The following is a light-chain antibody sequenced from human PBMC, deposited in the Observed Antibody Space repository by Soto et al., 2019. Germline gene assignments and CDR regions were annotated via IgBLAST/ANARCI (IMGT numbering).Light chain of an antibody. J-gene: IGKJ4*01. CDR1: QTISSW. Sequence: DIQMTQSPSTLSGSVGDRVTITCRASQTISSWLAWYQQKPGKAPKLLIYKASTLKSGVPSRFSGSGSGTEFTLTISSLQPDDFATYYGQQLNSYPITFGGGTKVDIK. CDR3: QQLNSYPIT. CDR2: KAS. V-gene: IGKV1-5*03.